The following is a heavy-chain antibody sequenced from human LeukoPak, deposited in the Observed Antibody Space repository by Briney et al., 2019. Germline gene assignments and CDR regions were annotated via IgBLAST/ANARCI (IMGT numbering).Heavy chain of an antibody. CDR3: ARDGGIVVVPAATYFDY. CDR1: GFTFSSYS. Sequence: GGPLRLXCAASGFTFSSYSMNWVRQAPGKVLEWVSYISSSSSTIYYADSVKGRFTISRDNAKNSLYLQMNSLRAEDTAVYYCARDGGIVVVPAATYFDYWGQGTLVTVSS. D-gene: IGHD2-2*01. CDR2: ISSSSSTI. V-gene: IGHV3-48*01. J-gene: IGHJ4*02.